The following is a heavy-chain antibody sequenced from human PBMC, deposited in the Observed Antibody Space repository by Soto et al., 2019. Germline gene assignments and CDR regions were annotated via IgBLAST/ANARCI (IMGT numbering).Heavy chain of an antibody. J-gene: IGHJ6*02. Sequence: SETLSLTCAVSGGSISSSNWWSWVRQPPGKGLEWIGEIYHSGSTNYNPSLKSRVTISVDKSKNQFSLKLSSVTAADTAVYYCARLGYCTNGVSACEFGFGMDVWGQGTTVTVSS. D-gene: IGHD2-8*01. CDR1: GGSISSSNW. CDR3: ARLGYCTNGVSACEFGFGMDV. V-gene: IGHV4-4*02. CDR2: IYHSGST.